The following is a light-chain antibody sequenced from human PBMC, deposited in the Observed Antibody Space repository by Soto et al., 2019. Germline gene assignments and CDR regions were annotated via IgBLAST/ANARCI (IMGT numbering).Light chain of an antibody. CDR1: QSVSSN. CDR3: QQYNNWPYT. Sequence: EIVMTQSPATLSVSPGERAALSCRASQSVSSNFAWYQQKPGQAPRLLIYGASTRATGIPARFSGSGSGTDFTHTISSLQSEDFAVYYCQQYNNWPYTFGQGTKLEIK. J-gene: IGKJ2*01. CDR2: GAS. V-gene: IGKV3-15*01.